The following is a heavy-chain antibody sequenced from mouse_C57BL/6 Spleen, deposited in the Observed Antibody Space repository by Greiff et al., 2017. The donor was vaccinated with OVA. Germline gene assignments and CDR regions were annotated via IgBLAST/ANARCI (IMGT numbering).Heavy chain of an antibody. CDR2: IYPRSGNT. Sequence: QVQLQQSGAELARPGASVKLSCKASGYTFTSYGISWVKQRTGQGLEWIGEIYPRSGNTYYNEKFKGKATLTADKSSSTAYMELRSLTSEDSAVYFCAREDYYGSSFLYCDYWGQGTTLTVSS. J-gene: IGHJ2*01. CDR1: GYTFTSYG. V-gene: IGHV1-81*01. D-gene: IGHD1-1*01. CDR3: AREDYYGSSFLYCDY.